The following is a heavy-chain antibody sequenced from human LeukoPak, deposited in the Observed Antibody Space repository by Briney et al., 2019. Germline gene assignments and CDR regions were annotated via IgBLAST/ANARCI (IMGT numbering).Heavy chain of an antibody. Sequence: PGGSLRLSCAASGFTFSNYAMSWVRQAPGKGLEWVSLISGITTNTYYADSVKGRFTISRDNSKNTLDLQMNSLRAEDTAGYYCAKHLLVAGTRGAYAFDIWGRGTMVTVSS. CDR3: AKHLLVAGTRGAYAFDI. CDR1: GFTFSNYA. V-gene: IGHV3-23*01. CDR2: ISGITTNT. J-gene: IGHJ3*02. D-gene: IGHD6-19*01.